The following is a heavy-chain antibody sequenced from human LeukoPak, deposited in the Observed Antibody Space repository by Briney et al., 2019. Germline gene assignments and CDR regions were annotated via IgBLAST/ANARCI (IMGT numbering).Heavy chain of an antibody. V-gene: IGHV4-38-2*01. CDR3: ARRGNSWPYYFDD. CDR2: IYHSGST. CDR1: GYSISSGYY. D-gene: IGHD6-13*01. J-gene: IGHJ4*02. Sequence: SETLSLTCAVSGYSISSGYYWGWTRQPPGKGLEWIASIYHSGSTYYNPSLKSRVTITVDTSKNQFSLKLTSETAADTAVYYCARRGNSWPYYFDDWGQGTLVTVSS.